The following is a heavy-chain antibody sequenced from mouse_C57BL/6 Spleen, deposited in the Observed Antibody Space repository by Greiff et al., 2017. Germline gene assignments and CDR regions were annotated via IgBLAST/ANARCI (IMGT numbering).Heavy chain of an antibody. Sequence: VKLMESGAELVKPGASVKISCKASGYAFSSYWMNWVKQRPGKGLEWIGQIYPGDGDTNYNGKFKGKATLTADKSSSTAYMQLSSLTSEDSAVYFCARRAGKLYFDVWGTGTTVTVSS. CDR1: GYAFSSYW. J-gene: IGHJ1*03. CDR2: IYPGDGDT. D-gene: IGHD3-3*01. CDR3: ARRAGKLYFDV. V-gene: IGHV1-80*01.